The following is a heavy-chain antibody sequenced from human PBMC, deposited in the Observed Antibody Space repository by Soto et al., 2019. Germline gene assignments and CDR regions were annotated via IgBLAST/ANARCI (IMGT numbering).Heavy chain of an antibody. V-gene: IGHV1-2*04. J-gene: IGHJ4*02. CDR2: INPNSGGT. CDR1: GYTFTGYY. CDR3: ARAGDYGDYVDY. D-gene: IGHD4-17*01. Sequence: ASVKVSCKASGYTFTGYYMHWVRQAPGQGLEWMGWINPNSGGTNYAQKFQGWVTMTRDTSISTAYMELSRLRSDDTAVYYCARAGDYGDYVDYWGQGTLVTVSS.